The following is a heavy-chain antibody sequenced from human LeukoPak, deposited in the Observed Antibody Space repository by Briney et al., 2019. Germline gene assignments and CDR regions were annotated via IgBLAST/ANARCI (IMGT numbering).Heavy chain of an antibody. D-gene: IGHD6-6*01. Sequence: GGSLRLSCAAPGFTFSSYGMHWVRQAPGKGLEWVAVIWYDGSNKYYADSVKGRFTISRDNAKNSLYLQMNSLRAEDTAVYYCAREDGSSSYGPSYYMDVWGKGTTVTVSS. CDR1: GFTFSSYG. CDR3: AREDGSSSYGPSYYMDV. CDR2: IWYDGSNK. V-gene: IGHV3-33*01. J-gene: IGHJ6*03.